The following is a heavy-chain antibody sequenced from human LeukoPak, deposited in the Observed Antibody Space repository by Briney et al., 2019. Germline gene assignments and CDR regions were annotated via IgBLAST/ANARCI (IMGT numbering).Heavy chain of an antibody. D-gene: IGHD1-26*01. V-gene: IGHV3-48*01. CDR3: ARSGGSYQYFQH. Sequence: PGGSLRLSCVASGFTFSSYSMNWVRQAPGKGLEWISYITSSSNSIYYADSVKGRFTISRDNAKNSLYLQMNSLRVEDTAVYYCARSGGSYQYFQHWGQGTLVTVSS. CDR2: ITSSSNSI. J-gene: IGHJ1*01. CDR1: GFTFSSYS.